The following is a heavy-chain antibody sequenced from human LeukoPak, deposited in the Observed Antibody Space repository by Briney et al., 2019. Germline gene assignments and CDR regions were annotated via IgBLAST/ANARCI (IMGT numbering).Heavy chain of an antibody. Sequence: SGTLSLTCTVSGGSISSYYWSWIRQPPGRGLEWIGYIYYSGSTNYNPSLKSRVTISVDTSKNQFSLKLSSVTAADTAVYYCARDSTHWYFDLWGRGTLVTVS. J-gene: IGHJ2*01. V-gene: IGHV4-59*12. CDR1: GGSISSYY. CDR3: ARDSTHWYFDL. CDR2: IYYSGST.